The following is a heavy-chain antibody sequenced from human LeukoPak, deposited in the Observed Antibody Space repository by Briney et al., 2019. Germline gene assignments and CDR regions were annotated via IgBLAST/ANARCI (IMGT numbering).Heavy chain of an antibody. CDR1: GFTFSNYA. J-gene: IGHJ6*03. Sequence: GGSLRLSCAASGFTFSNYAIHWVRQAPGKGLEWVAFIRYDGSKYYVDSAKGRFTISRDNSKNTLYLQMNSLRAEDTAVYYCARVVGRLSYYMDVWGKGTTVTVSS. CDR2: IRYDGSK. D-gene: IGHD2/OR15-2a*01. CDR3: ARVVGRLSYYMDV. V-gene: IGHV3-30*02.